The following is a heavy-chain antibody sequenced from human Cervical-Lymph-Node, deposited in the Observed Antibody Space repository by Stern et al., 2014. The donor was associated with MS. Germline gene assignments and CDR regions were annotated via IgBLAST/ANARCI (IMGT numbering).Heavy chain of an antibody. CDR3: ARDNRGKYYYYGMDV. D-gene: IGHD3-16*01. V-gene: IGHV4-31*03. CDR1: GGSISSGGYY. CDR2: IYYSGST. Sequence: QLQLQESGPGLVKPSQTLSLTCTVSGGSISSGGYYWSWIRQHPGKGLEWIGSIYYSGSTYYNPSLKSRVTISVDTSKNQFSLKLSSVTAADTAVYYCARDNRGKYYYYGMDVWGQGTTVTVSS. J-gene: IGHJ6*02.